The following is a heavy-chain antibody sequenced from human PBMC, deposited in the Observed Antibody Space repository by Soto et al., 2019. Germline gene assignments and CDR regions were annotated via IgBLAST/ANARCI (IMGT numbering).Heavy chain of an antibody. CDR1: GGSISSSSYY. CDR2: IYYSGNT. D-gene: IGHD4-4*01. CDR3: ARKEPGLHPGSYFDY. Sequence: SETLSLTCTVSGGSISSSSYYWGWIRQPPGKGLEWIGSIYYSGNTYYKPSLKSRVTISVDTAKNQFSLKLNSVAAADTAVYYCARKEPGLHPGSYFDYWGQGTLVTVSS. V-gene: IGHV4-39*01. J-gene: IGHJ4*02.